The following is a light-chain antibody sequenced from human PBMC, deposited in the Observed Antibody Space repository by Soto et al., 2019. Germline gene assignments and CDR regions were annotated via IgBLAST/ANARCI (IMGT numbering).Light chain of an antibody. J-gene: IGKJ1*01. CDR3: QQYNNWPQT. CDR2: GAS. Sequence: EIVMTQSPGTLSVSPGEGVTLSCRASQSVSSNLAWYQHKPGLAPRLLIYGASIRAPSIPARFGGSGSGTDFTLTISSLQSEDCAVYDCQQYNNWPQTFGQGTKVEVK. CDR1: QSVSSN. V-gene: IGKV3-15*01.